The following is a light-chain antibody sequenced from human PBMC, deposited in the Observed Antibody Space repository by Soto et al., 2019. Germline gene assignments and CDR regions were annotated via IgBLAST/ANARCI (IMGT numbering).Light chain of an antibody. J-gene: IGKJ4*01. CDR2: DAS. CDR3: QQYGTSPPLT. V-gene: IGKV3-20*01. CDR1: QSVSSNY. Sequence: EIVLTQSPGTLSLSPGERATLSCRASQSVSSNYLAWYQQKPGQAPRLLIYDASSRATGIPDRFSGSGSATDFTLTISRLEPEDFAVYYCQQYGTSPPLTFGGGTKVDIK.